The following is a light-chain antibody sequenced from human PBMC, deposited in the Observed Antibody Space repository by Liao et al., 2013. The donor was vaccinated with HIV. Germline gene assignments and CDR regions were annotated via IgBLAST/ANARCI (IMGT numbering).Light chain of an antibody. Sequence: SYELTQPSSLSVAPGKTATMTCEGNIIGGRSVHWYQQKPGQAPLLVIFHDDDRPSGIPERFSGSNSATMATLTISRVEPGDEAVYYCQLWGGTSAQVLFGGGTQLTVL. CDR2: HDD. V-gene: IGLV3-21*04. CDR3: QLWGGTSAQVL. J-gene: IGLJ2*01. CDR1: IIGGRS.